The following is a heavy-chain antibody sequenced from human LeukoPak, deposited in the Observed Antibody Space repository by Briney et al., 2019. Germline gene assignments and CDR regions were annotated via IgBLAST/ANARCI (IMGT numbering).Heavy chain of an antibody. V-gene: IGHV1-2*06. CDR1: GYTFTGYY. Sequence: ASVKVSCKASGYTFTGYYMHWVRQAPGQGLEWMGRINPNSGGTNYAQKFQGRVTMTRDTSISTAYMELSRLRSDDTAVYYCARVDSGYDLCYYYGMDVWGQGTTVTVS. CDR3: ARVDSGYDLCYYYGMDV. D-gene: IGHD5-12*01. CDR2: INPNSGGT. J-gene: IGHJ6*02.